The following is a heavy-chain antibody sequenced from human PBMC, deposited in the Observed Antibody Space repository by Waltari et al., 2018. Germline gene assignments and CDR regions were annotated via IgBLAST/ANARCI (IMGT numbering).Heavy chain of an antibody. Sequence: QVQLQESGPGLVKPSETLSLTCTVSGGSISSYYWSWIRPPPGKGLEWIGYIYYSGSTNYNPSLKSRVTISVDTSKNQFSLKLSSVTAADTAVYYCARDGCSSTSCYRGWFDPWGQGTLVTVSS. J-gene: IGHJ5*02. V-gene: IGHV4-59*01. CDR2: IYYSGST. CDR3: ARDGCSSTSCYRGWFDP. D-gene: IGHD2-2*02. CDR1: GGSISSYY.